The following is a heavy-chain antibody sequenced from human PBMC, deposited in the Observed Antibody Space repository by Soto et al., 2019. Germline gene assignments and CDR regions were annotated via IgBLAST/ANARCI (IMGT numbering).Heavy chain of an antibody. CDR1: GGSFSNFA. J-gene: IGHJ3*01. D-gene: IGHD3-16*01. V-gene: IGHV1-69*01. CDR3: APPSKERPGRFGAFDV. CDR2: IIPLYRTP. Sequence: QVQLVHSGPEVKTPGSSVKVSCKSSGGSFSNFAFNWVRLAPGQGLKWMGAIIPLYRTPNYAPAFQGRATITADEVTFTTYLELWSLRPDDVAVYFCAPPSKERPGRFGAFDVCGLGTVVSVSS.